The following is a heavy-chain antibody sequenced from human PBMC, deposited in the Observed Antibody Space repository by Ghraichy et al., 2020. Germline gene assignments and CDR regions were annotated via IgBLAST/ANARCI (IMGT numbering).Heavy chain of an antibody. J-gene: IGHJ6*03. CDR1: GYTFTSYG. CDR2: ISAHSGDA. Sequence: ASLKVSCKASGYTFTSYGISWVRQAPGQGLEWMGWISAHSGDANYAQNLQGRVTMTTDTSTGTAYMELRSLISDDTAVYYCARESSHYNILTGFLNYYYYYMDVWGKGTMVTVSS. V-gene: IGHV1-18*01. CDR3: ARESSHYNILTGFLNYYYYYMDV. D-gene: IGHD3-9*01.